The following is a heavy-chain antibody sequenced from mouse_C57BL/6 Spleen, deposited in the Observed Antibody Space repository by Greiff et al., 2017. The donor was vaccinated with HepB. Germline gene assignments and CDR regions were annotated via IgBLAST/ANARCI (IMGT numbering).Heavy chain of an antibody. CDR1: GYTFTDYY. V-gene: IGHV1-76*01. CDR3: AREGYYRYWYFDV. Sequence: QVQLQQSGAELVRPGASVKLSCKASGYTFTDYYINWVKQRPGQGLEWIARIYPGSGNTYYNEKFKGKATLTAEKSSSTAYMQLSSLTSEDSAVYFCAREGYYRYWYFDVWGTGTTVTVSS. J-gene: IGHJ1*03. CDR2: IYPGSGNT. D-gene: IGHD2-3*01.